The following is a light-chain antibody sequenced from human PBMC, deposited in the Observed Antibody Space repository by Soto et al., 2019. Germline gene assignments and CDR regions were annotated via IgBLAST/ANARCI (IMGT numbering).Light chain of an antibody. CDR3: QSYDSSLSVV. J-gene: IGLJ2*01. V-gene: IGLV1-40*01. CDR2: ANS. Sequence: QSVLTQPPSESGAPGQRVTISCTGSRSNIGAGYDVHWYQQLPGTAPKVLIYANSNRPSGVPDRFSGSKSGTSASLAITGLQAEDEADYYCQSYDSSLSVVFGGGTKVTVL. CDR1: RSNIGAGYD.